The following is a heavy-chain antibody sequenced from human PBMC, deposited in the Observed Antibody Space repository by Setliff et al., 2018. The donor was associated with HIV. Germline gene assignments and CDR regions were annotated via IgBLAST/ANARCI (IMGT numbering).Heavy chain of an antibody. CDR1: GDSIDSGPSY. Sequence: PSETLSLTCTVSGDSIDSGPSYWTWIRQVAGRGLEWIGQIHTSGDTHYNPSLKSRVSISFDTAANQFSLILSFLSAADTAAYYCARSQDYGDYDYYYGMDVWGQGITVTVSS. CDR2: IHTSGDT. D-gene: IGHD4-17*01. CDR3: ARSQDYGDYDYYYGMDV. V-gene: IGHV4-61*09. J-gene: IGHJ6*02.